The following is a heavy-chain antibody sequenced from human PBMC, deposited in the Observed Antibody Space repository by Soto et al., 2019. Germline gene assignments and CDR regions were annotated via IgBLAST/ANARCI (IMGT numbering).Heavy chain of an antibody. J-gene: IGHJ6*02. D-gene: IGHD2-2*01. Sequence: PGESLKISCKGSGYSFTSYWIGWVRQMPGKGLEWMGIIYPGDSDTRYSPSFQGQVTISADKSISTAYLQWSSLKASDTAMYFCARHFYCSSTSCYYYYGMDVWGQGTTVTVSS. V-gene: IGHV5-51*01. CDR3: ARHFYCSSTSCYYYYGMDV. CDR1: GYSFTSYW. CDR2: IYPGDSDT.